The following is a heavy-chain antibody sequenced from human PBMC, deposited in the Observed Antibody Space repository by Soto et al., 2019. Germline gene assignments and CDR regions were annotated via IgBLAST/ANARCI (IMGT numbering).Heavy chain of an antibody. J-gene: IGHJ5*02. CDR3: ARGVRTTTLDPIAP. D-gene: IGHD1-26*01. CDR2: INTGNGNT. CDR1: GYTFTSNA. Sequence: GASVKVSCKAAGYTFTSNAIHWVRQAPGQSLEWMGWINTGNGNTKYSQKFPGRVAVTRDTSATTAYMELSSLTSEDTAVYYCARGVRTTTLDPIAPWGQGTLVTVSS. V-gene: IGHV1-3*04.